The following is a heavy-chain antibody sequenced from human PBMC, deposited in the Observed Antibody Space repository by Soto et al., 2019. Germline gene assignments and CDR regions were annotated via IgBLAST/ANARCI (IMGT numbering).Heavy chain of an antibody. V-gene: IGHV3-23*01. CDR1: GFTFSSYA. CDR3: AKSTFSASWYVF. Sequence: PGGSLRLSCAASGFTFSSYAMSWVRQAPGKGLEWVSSISTNGVTTYYTDSVKGRFTISRDNSKNTLYLQMNSLRVEDTAVYYCAKSTFSASWYVFWGQGTLVTVSS. D-gene: IGHD3-3*02. CDR2: ISTNGVTT. J-gene: IGHJ5*01.